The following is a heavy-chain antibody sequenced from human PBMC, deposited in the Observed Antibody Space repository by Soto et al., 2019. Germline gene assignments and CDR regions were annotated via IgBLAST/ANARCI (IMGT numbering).Heavy chain of an antibody. V-gene: IGHV3-30*18. J-gene: IGHJ6*02. Sequence: GGSLRLSCAASGFTFSSYGMHWVRQAPGKGLEWVAVISYDGSNKYYADSVKGRFTISRDNSKNTLYLQMNSLRAEDTAVYYCAKDRPSGSRPYYYGMDVWGQGTTV. CDR1: GFTFSSYG. CDR3: AKDRPSGSRPYYYGMDV. CDR2: ISYDGSNK. D-gene: IGHD1-26*01.